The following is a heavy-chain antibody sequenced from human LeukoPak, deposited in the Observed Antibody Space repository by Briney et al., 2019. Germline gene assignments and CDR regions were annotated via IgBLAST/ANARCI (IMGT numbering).Heavy chain of an antibody. V-gene: IGHV3-30-3*01. CDR2: ISYDGSNK. CDR1: GFTFSSYA. J-gene: IGHJ3*02. CDR3: ARGMVYVPFGAFDI. Sequence: PGGSLRLSCAASGFTFSSYAMHWVRQAPGKGLEWVAVISYDGSNKYYVDSVKGRFTISRDNSKNTLYLQMNSLRAEDTAVYYCARGMVYVPFGAFDIWGQGTMVTVSS. D-gene: IGHD2-8*01.